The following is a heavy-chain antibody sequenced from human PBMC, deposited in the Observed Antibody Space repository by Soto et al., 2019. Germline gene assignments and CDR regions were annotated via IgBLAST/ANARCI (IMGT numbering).Heavy chain of an antibody. CDR1: GFTFSNYW. V-gene: IGHV3-7*01. CDR3: ARDEHSTWVY. Sequence: EVQLVESGGGVVQPGGSLRLSCAASGFTFSNYWMTWVRQAPGKGLEWVASIKQDGTERFYVDSVKGRFTISKDNAKNSLYLQMAGLRAEDTAVYYCARDEHSTWVYWGQGTLVTVSS. D-gene: IGHD6-13*01. J-gene: IGHJ4*02. CDR2: IKQDGTER.